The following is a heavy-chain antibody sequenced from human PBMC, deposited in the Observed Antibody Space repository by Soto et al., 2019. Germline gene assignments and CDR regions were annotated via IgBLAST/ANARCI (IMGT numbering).Heavy chain of an antibody. Sequence: PVKVSCKASGGTLSSYAISWVRQAPGQGLKWMGGIIPIFGTANYAQEFQGRVTITADESTSTAYMELSSLRSVEAAVYYCATPLYNEEMPGAFDIRGQGTRVTGSS. CDR3: ATPLYNEEMPGAFDI. D-gene: IGHD1-1*01. CDR1: GGTLSSYA. V-gene: IGHV1-69*13. CDR2: IIPIFGTA. J-gene: IGHJ3*02.